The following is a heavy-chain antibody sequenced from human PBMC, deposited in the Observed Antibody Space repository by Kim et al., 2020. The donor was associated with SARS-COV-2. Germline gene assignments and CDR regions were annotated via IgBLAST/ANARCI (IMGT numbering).Heavy chain of an antibody. V-gene: IGHV4-61*01. D-gene: IGHD6-13*01. J-gene: IGHJ6*02. Sequence: SETLSLTCTVSGGSVSSGSYYWSWIRQPPGKGLEWIGYIYYSGSTNYNPSLKSRVTISVDTSKNQFSLKLSSVTAADTAVYYCARDLALAAAGTGYYGMDVWGQGTTVTVSS. CDR1: GGSVSSGSYY. CDR2: IYYSGST. CDR3: ARDLALAAAGTGYYGMDV.